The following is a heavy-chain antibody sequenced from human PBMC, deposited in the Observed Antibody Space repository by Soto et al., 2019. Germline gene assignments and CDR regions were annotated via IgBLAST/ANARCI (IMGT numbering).Heavy chain of an antibody. CDR2: IYYSGST. J-gene: IGHJ4*02. CDR1: GGSISSYY. Sequence: SETLSLTCTVSGGSISSYYWSWIRQPPGKGLEWIGYIYYSGSTNYNPSLKSRVTISVDTSKNQFSLKLSSVTAADTAMYYCARQVGALGADRLTIGYWGQGTLVTVSS. D-gene: IGHD3-10*01. V-gene: IGHV4-59*01. CDR3: ARQVGALGADRLTIGY.